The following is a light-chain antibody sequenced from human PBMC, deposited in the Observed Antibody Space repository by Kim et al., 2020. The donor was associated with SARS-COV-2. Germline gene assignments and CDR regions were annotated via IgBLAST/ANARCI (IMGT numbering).Light chain of an antibody. J-gene: IGKJ1*01. CDR2: ATS. CDR3: QNYNTAPWT. CDR1: QDISVY. V-gene: IGKV1-27*01. Sequence: DIQMTQSPSSLSASVGDRVTITCRASQDISVYLAWYQQKPGKVPKLLMYATSALHAGVPSRFSGSRSGTDFTLTISSLHPEDVATYYCQNYNTAPWTFGQGTKVDIK.